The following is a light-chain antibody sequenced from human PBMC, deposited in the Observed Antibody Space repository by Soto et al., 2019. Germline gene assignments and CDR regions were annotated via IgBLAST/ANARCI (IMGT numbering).Light chain of an antibody. CDR1: SSNIKTNG. Sequence: QSVLAQPPSASGTPGQTVTISCSGGSSNIKTNGVSWYQQVPGAAPKLLIYSNSQRPSGAPDRFSGSKSSTSASLAISGLQSEDESTYHCSTWDDSLNGLIFGGGTKVTVL. J-gene: IGLJ2*01. CDR3: STWDDSLNGLI. CDR2: SNS. V-gene: IGLV1-44*01.